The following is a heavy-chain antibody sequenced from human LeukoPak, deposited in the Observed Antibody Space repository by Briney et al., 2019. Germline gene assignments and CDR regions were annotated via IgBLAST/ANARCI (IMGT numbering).Heavy chain of an antibody. V-gene: IGHV3-11*04. J-gene: IGHJ4*02. CDR1: GFTFSDYY. D-gene: IGHD2-21*01. CDR3: ARETILWETDIDY. CDR2: ISSSSSTI. Sequence: GGSLRLSCAASGFTFSDYYMSWIRQAPGKGLEWVSYISSSSSTIYYADSVKGRFTISRDNARNSLYLQMNSLRAEDTAVYYCARETILWETDIDYWGQGTLVTVSS.